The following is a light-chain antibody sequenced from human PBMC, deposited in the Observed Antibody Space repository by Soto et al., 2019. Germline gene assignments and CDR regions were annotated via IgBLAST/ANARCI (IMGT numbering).Light chain of an antibody. Sequence: EIVLTQSPGTLSLSPGERATLSCRASQSVSSSYLAWYQQKPGQGTRLLIYGASSRATGIPDRFSGSGSGTDFTLTISRLEPEDFAVYYCQQYGSSPPWTFGQGTKVEIK. CDR3: QQYGSSPPWT. J-gene: IGKJ1*01. CDR2: GAS. V-gene: IGKV3-20*01. CDR1: QSVSSSY.